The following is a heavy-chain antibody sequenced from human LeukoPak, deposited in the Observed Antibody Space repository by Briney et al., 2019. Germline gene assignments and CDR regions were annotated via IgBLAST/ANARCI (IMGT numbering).Heavy chain of an antibody. J-gene: IGHJ4*02. Sequence: TGGSLRLSCTASGFTFSSNWMTWVRQAPGKGLEWVANINQDGGEKYYVDSVKGRFAISRDNAKNPLYLQMNSLRVDDTAVYYCARNYDWGQGTLVTVSS. V-gene: IGHV3-7*04. CDR2: INQDGGEK. CDR3: ARNYD. CDR1: GFTFSSNW. D-gene: IGHD3-16*01.